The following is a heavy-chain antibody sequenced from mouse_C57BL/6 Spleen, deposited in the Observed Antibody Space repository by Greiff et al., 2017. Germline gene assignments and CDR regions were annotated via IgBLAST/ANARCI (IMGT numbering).Heavy chain of an antibody. J-gene: IGHJ4*01. CDR2: INPSSGYT. V-gene: IGHV1-4*01. CDR1: GYTFTSYT. D-gene: IGHD1-1*01. CDR3: ARGQLRGENAMDY. Sequence: QVQPQQSGAELARPGASVKMSCKASGYTFTSYTMHWVKQRPGQGLEWIGYINPSSGYTKYNQKFKDKATLTADKSSSTAYMQLSSLTSEDSAVYYCARGQLRGENAMDYWGQGTSVTVSS.